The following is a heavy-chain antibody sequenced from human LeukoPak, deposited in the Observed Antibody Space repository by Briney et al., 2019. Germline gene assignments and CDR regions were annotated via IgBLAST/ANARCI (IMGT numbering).Heavy chain of an antibody. CDR1: GFAFHNYA. Sequence: PGGSLRLSCVGSGFAFHNYAMHWVRRPPGKALEWVSAINRNSDTKAYADSVKGRFTISRDRARNSLYLQMDSLRPEDTALYYCAKDTGGNGAYFYAMDVWGQGTSVTVSS. J-gene: IGHJ6*02. D-gene: IGHD4-23*01. V-gene: IGHV3-9*01. CDR3: AKDTGGNGAYFYAMDV. CDR2: INRNSDTK.